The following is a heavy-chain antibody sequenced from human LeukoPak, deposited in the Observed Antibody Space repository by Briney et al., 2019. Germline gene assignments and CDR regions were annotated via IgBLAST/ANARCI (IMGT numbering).Heavy chain of an antibody. Sequence: ASVKVSCKASGYTFTSYYMHWVRQATGQGLEWMGWMNPNSGNTGYAQKFQGRVTMTRNTSISTAYMELSSLRSEDTAVYYCARSVKQWELLRHYYYYMDVWGKGTTVTISS. V-gene: IGHV1-8*02. J-gene: IGHJ6*03. CDR1: GYTFTSYY. CDR2: MNPNSGNT. D-gene: IGHD1-26*01. CDR3: ARSVKQWELLRHYYYYMDV.